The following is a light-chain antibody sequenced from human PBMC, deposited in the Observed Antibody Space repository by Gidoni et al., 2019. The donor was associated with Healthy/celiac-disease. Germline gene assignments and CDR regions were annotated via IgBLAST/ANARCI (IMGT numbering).Light chain of an antibody. V-gene: IGKV3-11*01. CDR1: QSVSSY. Sequence: EIVLTQSPATLSLSPGERATLSCRVSQSVSSYLAWYQQKPGQAPRLLIYAASNRATGIPARFSGSGSGTDFTLTISSLEPEDFAVYYCQQRSNWPWTFGQGTKVEIK. J-gene: IGKJ1*01. CDR2: AAS. CDR3: QQRSNWPWT.